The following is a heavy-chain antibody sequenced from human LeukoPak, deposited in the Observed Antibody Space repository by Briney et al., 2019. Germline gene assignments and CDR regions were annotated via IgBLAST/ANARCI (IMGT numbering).Heavy chain of an antibody. Sequence: GGSLRLSCAASGFTFSTSWMHWVRQAPGKGLVWVSRINSYGTTIDYADSVKGRFTISRDNAKNTLYLQMNSLRDEDTAVYSCARAGYYRFDYWGQGTLVTVSS. V-gene: IGHV3-74*01. CDR2: INSYGTTI. D-gene: IGHD2/OR15-2a*01. J-gene: IGHJ4*02. CDR3: ARAGYYRFDY. CDR1: GFTFSTSW.